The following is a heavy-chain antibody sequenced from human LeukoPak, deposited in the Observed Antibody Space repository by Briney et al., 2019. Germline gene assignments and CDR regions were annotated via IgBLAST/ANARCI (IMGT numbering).Heavy chain of an antibody. CDR3: ARQEIGLRSFDP. Sequence: SETLSLTCTVSGVSIKSNNYYWGWIRQAPGKKLEWLGSIYYTLTTHYNPSLRRRVTISVDASKNQFSLNLSSVTAADTAVYYCARQEIGLRSFDPWGQGTLVTVSS. D-gene: IGHD3/OR15-3a*01. J-gene: IGHJ5*02. CDR1: GVSIKSNNYY. CDR2: IYYTLTT. V-gene: IGHV4-39*01.